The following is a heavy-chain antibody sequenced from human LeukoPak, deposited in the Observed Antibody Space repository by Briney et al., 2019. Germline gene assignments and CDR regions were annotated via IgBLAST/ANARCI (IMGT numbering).Heavy chain of an antibody. V-gene: IGHV4-59*08. J-gene: IGHJ4*02. CDR2: IYYSGST. D-gene: IGHD5-18*01. CDR3: ARRGPRGYSYDLRY. Sequence: SETLSLTCTVSGGSISSYYWSWIRQPPGKGLEWIGYIYYSGSTNYNPSLKSRVTISVDTSKNQFSLKLSSVTAADTAVYYCARRGPRGYSYDLRYWGQGTLVTVSS. CDR1: GGSISSYY.